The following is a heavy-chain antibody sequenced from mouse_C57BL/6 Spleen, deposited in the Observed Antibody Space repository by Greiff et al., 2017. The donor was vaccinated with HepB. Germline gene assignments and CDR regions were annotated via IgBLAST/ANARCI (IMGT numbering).Heavy chain of an antibody. J-gene: IGHJ2*01. V-gene: IGHV3-6*01. CDR1: GYSITSGYY. CDR3: ARAGYYGLYFDY. D-gene: IGHD1-1*01. Sequence: EVQLQQSGPGLVKPSQSLSLTCSVTGYSITSGYYWNWIRQFPGNKLEWMGYISYDGSNNYNPSLKNRISITRDTSKNQFFLKLNSVTTEDTATYYCARAGYYGLYFDYWGQGTTLTVSS. CDR2: ISYDGSN.